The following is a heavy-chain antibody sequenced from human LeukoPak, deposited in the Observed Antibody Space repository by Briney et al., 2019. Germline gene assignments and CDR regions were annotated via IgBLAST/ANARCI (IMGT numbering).Heavy chain of an antibody. V-gene: IGHV3-7*05. CDR2: IKQDGSEK. J-gene: IGHJ4*02. Sequence: GGSLKLSCAASGFTFSAYWMTWVRQAPGKGLEWVANIKQDGSEKYYVDSVKGRFTISRDNAKNSLFLQMNSLRPEDTAVYYCAGDRSGPNYWGQGTLVTVSS. CDR1: GFTFSAYW. CDR3: AGDRSGPNY.